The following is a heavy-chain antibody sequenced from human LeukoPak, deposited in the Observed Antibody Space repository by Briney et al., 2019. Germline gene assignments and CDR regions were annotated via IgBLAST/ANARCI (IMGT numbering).Heavy chain of an antibody. J-gene: IGHJ4*02. Sequence: GSSVKVSCKASGGTFSSYAIIWVRQAPGQGLEWMGRIIPILGIANYAQKFQGRVTITADKSTSTAYMELSSLRSEDTAVYYCARAPESYCSGGSCQDYYFDYWGQGTLVSVSS. CDR3: ARAPESYCSGGSCQDYYFDY. V-gene: IGHV1-69*04. CDR1: GGTFSSYA. D-gene: IGHD2-15*01. CDR2: IIPILGIA.